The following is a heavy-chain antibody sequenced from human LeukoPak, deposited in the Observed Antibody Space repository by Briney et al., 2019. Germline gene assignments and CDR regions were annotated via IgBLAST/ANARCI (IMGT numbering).Heavy chain of an antibody. CDR2: IRSKAYGGTT. CDR3: TRAAKYQLLRRTAECLQH. V-gene: IGHV3-49*04. J-gene: IGHJ1*01. Sequence: GGSLRLSCTASGFIFGDYAMSWVRQAPGKGLEWVGFIRSKAYGGTTEYAASVKGRFTISRDDSKSIVYLQMTTLKTEDTAVYYCTRAAKYQLLRRTAECLQHWGQGTLVTVSS. CDR1: GFIFGDYA. D-gene: IGHD2-2*01.